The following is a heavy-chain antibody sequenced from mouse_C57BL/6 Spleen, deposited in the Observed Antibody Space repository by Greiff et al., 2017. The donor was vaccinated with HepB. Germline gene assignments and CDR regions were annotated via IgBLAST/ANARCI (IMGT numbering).Heavy chain of an antibody. CDR2: IYPGDGDT. D-gene: IGHD2-5*01. J-gene: IGHJ3*01. CDR3: ASYSNLSFAY. CDR1: GYAFSSSW. Sequence: QVQLQQSGPELVKPGASVKISCKASGYAFSSSWMNWVKQRPGKGLEWIGRIYPGDGDTNYNGKFKGKATLTADKSSSTAYMQLSSLTSEDSAVYFCASYSNLSFAYWGQGTLVTVSA. V-gene: IGHV1-82*01.